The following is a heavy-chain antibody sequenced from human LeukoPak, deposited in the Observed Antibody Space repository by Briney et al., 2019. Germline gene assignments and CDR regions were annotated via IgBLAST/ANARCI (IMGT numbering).Heavy chain of an antibody. Sequence: PGGSLRLSCAASGFTFSSDEINWVRQAPGKGLEWGSDISSSGGTIYYADSGKGRFTISRENAKNSLYLQMNSLRAEDTAVYYCARATRLKDDYWGKGTLVTVSS. CDR2: ISSSGGTI. CDR1: GFTFSSDE. CDR3: ARATRLKDDY. D-gene: IGHD2-15*01. J-gene: IGHJ4*02. V-gene: IGHV3-48*03.